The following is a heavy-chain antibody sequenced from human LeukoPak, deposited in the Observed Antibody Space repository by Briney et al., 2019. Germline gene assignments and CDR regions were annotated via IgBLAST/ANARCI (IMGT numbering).Heavy chain of an antibody. Sequence: GGSLTLSCAASGFTFSDYYMSWIPQAPGKAREWVSYISSSSSYTNYADSVKGRFTISRDNAKNSLYLQMDSLRGEDTAVYYCARTLSREFGSYAFDIWGQGTMVTFSS. CDR2: ISSSSSYT. CDR1: GFTFSDYY. V-gene: IGHV3-11*03. D-gene: IGHD1-26*01. J-gene: IGHJ3*02. CDR3: ARTLSREFGSYAFDI.